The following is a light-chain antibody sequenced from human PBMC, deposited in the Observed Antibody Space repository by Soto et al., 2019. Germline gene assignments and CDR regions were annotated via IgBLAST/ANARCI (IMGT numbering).Light chain of an antibody. CDR3: QQYGSSPFT. Sequence: EIVLTQSPGTLSLSPGERATLSCRASQSFSSSYLAWYQQTPGQAPRLLIYGASSRATGIPDRFSGSGSGPDFTLTSSRLEPEDFAVYYCQQYGSSPFTFGPGTKVDIK. J-gene: IGKJ3*01. CDR1: QSFSSSY. V-gene: IGKV3-20*01. CDR2: GAS.